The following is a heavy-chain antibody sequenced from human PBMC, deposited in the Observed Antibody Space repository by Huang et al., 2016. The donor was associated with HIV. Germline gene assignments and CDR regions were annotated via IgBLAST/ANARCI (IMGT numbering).Heavy chain of an antibody. Sequence: QLQLQESGPGLVKPSETLSLTCTVSGGSIRSDTYYWGWIRQPPGKGLEWSGSIYYSGITYHNPSLKRRVTITVDTSKNHFSLRMRSVTAADTAVYYCARLPGSITMIRGVITDPYWGQGTLVTVSS. V-gene: IGHV4-39*02. D-gene: IGHD3-10*01. CDR2: IYYSGIT. CDR1: GGSIRSDTYY. CDR3: ARLPGSITMIRGVITDPY. J-gene: IGHJ4*02.